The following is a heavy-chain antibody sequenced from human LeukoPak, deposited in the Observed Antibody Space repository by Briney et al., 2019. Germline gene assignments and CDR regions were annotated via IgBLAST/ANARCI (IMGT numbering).Heavy chain of an antibody. CDR2: TYYSGST. J-gene: IGHJ3*02. D-gene: IGHD1-1*01. CDR1: GGSISSTSHF. V-gene: IGHV4-39*01. CDR3: ARRTTGTHADAFDI. Sequence: SETLSLTCTVSGGSISSTSHFWGWIRQPPGKGLEWIGSTYYSGSTYYNPSLKSRVTISVDTSKNQFSLKLSSVTAADTAVYYCARRTTGTHADAFDIWGQGTMVTVSS.